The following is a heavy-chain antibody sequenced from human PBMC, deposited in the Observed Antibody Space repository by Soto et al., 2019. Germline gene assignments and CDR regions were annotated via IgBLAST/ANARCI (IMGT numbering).Heavy chain of an antibody. D-gene: IGHD3-22*01. J-gene: IGHJ4*02. CDR3: ARDFYDSFDY. CDR2: INPNSGGT. CDR1: GYTYTRRY. V-gene: IGHV1-2*02. Sequence: ASVEVSCKTSGYTYTRRYIHCVRPAPGQGLEWMGWINPNSGGTNYAQKFQGRVTMTRDTSISTAYMELSRLRSDDTAVYYCARDFYDSFDYWGQGTRVNVSA.